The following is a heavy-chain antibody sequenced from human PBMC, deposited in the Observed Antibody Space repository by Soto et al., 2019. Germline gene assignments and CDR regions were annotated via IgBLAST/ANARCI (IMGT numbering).Heavy chain of an antibody. Sequence: QVQLVESGGGLVKPGGSLRLSCAASGFTFSDYYMNWIRQAPGKGLEWVSYISSSSSYTNYADSVKGRFTISRDNAKNSLYLQMNSLRAEDTAVYYCARDSVYYCDHELKYFDYWGQGTLVTVSS. CDR2: ISSSSSYT. D-gene: IGHD4-17*01. CDR1: GFTFSDYY. J-gene: IGHJ4*02. V-gene: IGHV3-11*05. CDR3: ARDSVYYCDHELKYFDY.